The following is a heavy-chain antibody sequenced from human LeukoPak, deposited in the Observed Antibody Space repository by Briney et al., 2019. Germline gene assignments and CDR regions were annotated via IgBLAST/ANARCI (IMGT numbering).Heavy chain of an antibody. CDR3: ARAPGRRSTIFGVVSVCFDP. CDR1: GGSISSSSYY. J-gene: IGHJ5*02. V-gene: IGHV4-39*07. D-gene: IGHD3-3*01. CDR2: IYYGGST. Sequence: SETLSLTCTVSGGSISSSSYYWGWIRQPPGKGLEWIGSIYYGGSTYYNPSLKSRVTISVDTSKNQFSLKPSSVTAADTAVYYCARAPGRRSTIFGVVSVCFDPWGQGTLVTVSS.